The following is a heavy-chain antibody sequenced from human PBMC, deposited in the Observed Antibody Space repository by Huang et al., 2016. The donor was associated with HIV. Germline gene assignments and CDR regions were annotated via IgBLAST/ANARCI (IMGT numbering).Heavy chain of an antibody. CDR2: MNPKSGNT. D-gene: IGHD3-22*01. V-gene: IGHV1-8*03. CDR3: ARARGFLYDSTGYYSRYYFDS. J-gene: IGHJ4*02. CDR1: GFNFNNYD. Sequence: QVQLVQSGAEVKKPGASVKVSCKASGFNFNNYDSNWVRQASGQGLEWMGWMNPKSGNTGDAQKFQGRVTITRNTSITTAYMELRSLRSEDTAVYYCARARGFLYDSTGYYSRYYFDSWGQGTLVTISS.